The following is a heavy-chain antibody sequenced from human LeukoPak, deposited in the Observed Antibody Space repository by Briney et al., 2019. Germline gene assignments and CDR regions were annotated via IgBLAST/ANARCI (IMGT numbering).Heavy chain of an antibody. CDR1: GGSISSYY. CDR3: ARWGYGSGSYYYGMDV. Sequence: SETLSLTCTVSGGSISSYYWSWIRQPPGKGLEWIGYIYYSGSTNYNPSLRSRVTISVDTSKNQFSLKLSSVTAADTAVYYCARWGYGSGSYYYGMDVWGQGTTVTVSS. J-gene: IGHJ6*02. V-gene: IGHV4-59*01. D-gene: IGHD3-10*01. CDR2: IYYSGST.